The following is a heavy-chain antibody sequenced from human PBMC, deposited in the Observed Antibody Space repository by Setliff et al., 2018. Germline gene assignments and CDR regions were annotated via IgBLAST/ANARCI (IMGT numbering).Heavy chain of an antibody. J-gene: IGHJ4*02. CDR2: ISVYNGDT. CDR3: ARAPSVELVTIRTNSWFTY. V-gene: IGHV1-18*01. CDR1: GYTFRNYA. D-gene: IGHD5-18*01. Sequence: GASVKVSCKASGYTFRNYAFAWVRQAPGQGLEWVGWISVYNGDTNYAQKFQGRVTLTTDTSTSTAYMELRSLTSDYSAFYYCARAPSVELVTIRTNSWFTYWGQGTLVTVSS.